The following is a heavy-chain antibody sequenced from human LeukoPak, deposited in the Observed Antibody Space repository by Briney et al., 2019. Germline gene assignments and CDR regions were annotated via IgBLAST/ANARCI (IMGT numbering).Heavy chain of an antibody. Sequence: SETLSLTCAVYGGSFSGYYWSWIRQPPGKGLEWIGEINHSGSTNYNPSLKSRATISVDTSKNQFSLKLSSVTAADTAVYYCARGAYYYGSGSYLPYYFDYWGQGTLVTVSS. CDR2: INHSGST. CDR1: GGSFSGYY. CDR3: ARGAYYYGSGSYLPYYFDY. V-gene: IGHV4-34*01. D-gene: IGHD3-10*01. J-gene: IGHJ4*01.